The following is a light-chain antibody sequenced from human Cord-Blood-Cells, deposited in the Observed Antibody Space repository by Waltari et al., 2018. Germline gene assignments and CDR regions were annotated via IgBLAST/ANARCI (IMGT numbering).Light chain of an antibody. CDR2: WAS. CDR1: QSVLYSSNNKNY. Sequence: DIVMTQSPDSLAVSLGERATINCKSSQSVLYSSNNKNYLAWYQQKPGQPPKLLIYWASTRESGVPDRFSGSGSGTDFTLTINSLQAEDVAVYYCQQYYSTLTWTSGQGTKVEIK. CDR3: QQYYSTLTWT. J-gene: IGKJ1*01. V-gene: IGKV4-1*01.